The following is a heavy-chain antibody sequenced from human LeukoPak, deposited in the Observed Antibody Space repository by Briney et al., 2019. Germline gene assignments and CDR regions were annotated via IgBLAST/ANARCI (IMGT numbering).Heavy chain of an antibody. D-gene: IGHD3-3*01. Sequence: SETLSLTCTVSGCSISTYYWSWIRQPPGKGLEWIGYVYYTGSTKYNPSLKSRVTISADTSKNQFSLKLSSVTAADTAVYYCARVTITIFGVVSGWFDPWGQGTLVTVSS. CDR1: GCSISTYY. J-gene: IGHJ5*02. V-gene: IGHV4-59*01. CDR2: VYYTGST. CDR3: ARVTITIFGVVSGWFDP.